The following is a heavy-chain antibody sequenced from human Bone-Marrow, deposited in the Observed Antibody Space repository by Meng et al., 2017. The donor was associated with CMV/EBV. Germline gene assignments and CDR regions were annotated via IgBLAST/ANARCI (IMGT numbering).Heavy chain of an antibody. CDR1: GGSFSGYY. D-gene: IGHD3-3*01. CDR3: ARDRPAPYLEWLLSHYYYGMDV. Sequence: GSLRLSCAVYGGSFSGYYWSWIRQPPGKGLEWIGSIYYSGSTYYNPSLKSRVTISVDTSKNQFSLKLSSVTAADTAVYYCARDRPAPYLEWLLSHYYYGMDVWGQGTTVAVSS. J-gene: IGHJ6*02. CDR2: IYYSGST. V-gene: IGHV4-34*01.